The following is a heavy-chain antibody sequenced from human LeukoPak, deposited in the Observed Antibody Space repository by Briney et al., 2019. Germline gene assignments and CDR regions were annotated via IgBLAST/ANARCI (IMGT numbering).Heavy chain of an antibody. D-gene: IGHD5-18*01. CDR2: IYSGGST. CDR1: GGSFNGYY. V-gene: IGHV3-53*01. J-gene: IGHJ4*02. Sequence: ETLSLTCTVYGGSFNGYYWSWIRQPPGKGLEWVSVIYSGGSTYYADSVKGRFSISRDNSKNTLYLQMNSLRAEDTAVYYCARGYSYGYYYWGQGTLVTVSS. CDR3: ARGYSYGYYY.